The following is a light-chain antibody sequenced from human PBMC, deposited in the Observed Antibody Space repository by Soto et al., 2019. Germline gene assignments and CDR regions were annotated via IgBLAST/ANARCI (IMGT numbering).Light chain of an antibody. CDR3: QQRSNWPVT. CDR1: QSVSSY. CDR2: DAS. J-gene: IGKJ1*01. V-gene: IGKV3-11*01. Sequence: EILLTQSPATLSLYPGEGATLSCRASQSVSSYLAWYQQKPGQAPRLLIYDASNRATGIPARFSGSGSGTDFTLIISSLGPEDFAVYYCQQRSNWPVTFGLGTKVDIK.